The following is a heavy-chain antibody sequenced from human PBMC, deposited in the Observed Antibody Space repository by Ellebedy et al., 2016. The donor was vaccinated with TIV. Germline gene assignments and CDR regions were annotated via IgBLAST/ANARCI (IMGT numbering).Heavy chain of an antibody. CDR2: IAHDGTVT. D-gene: IGHD2-21*01. Sequence: GESLKISCAAAGFNFRTYAMSWVRQAPGTGLEWVAVIAHDGTVTHYADSVKGRFTISRDKSTDTVFLQMNSLRDEDTAVYYCAKEAKVRASSYFDHWGQGILVTVSS. CDR3: AKEAKVRASSYFDH. V-gene: IGHV3-30*18. J-gene: IGHJ4*02. CDR1: GFNFRTYA.